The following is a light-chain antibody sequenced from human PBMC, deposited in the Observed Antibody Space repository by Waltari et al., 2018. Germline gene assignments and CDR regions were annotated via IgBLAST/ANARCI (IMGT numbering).Light chain of an antibody. CDR2: DDN. CDR1: VFPKKF. CDR3: YSTDSTGNHVV. Sequence: SYELTQPPSVSVSPGQTARIPCSGNVFPKKFAFWYQQKSGQAPVLIIYDDNKRPSGIPERFSGSSSGTMATLTISGAQVEDEADYYCYSTDSTGNHVVFGGGTKLTVL. J-gene: IGLJ2*01. V-gene: IGLV3-10*01.